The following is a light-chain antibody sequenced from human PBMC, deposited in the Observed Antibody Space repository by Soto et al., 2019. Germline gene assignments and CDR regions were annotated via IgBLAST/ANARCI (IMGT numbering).Light chain of an antibody. CDR3: QQYGSSHFT. CDR2: GAS. CDR1: QSVSSSY. V-gene: IGKV3-20*01. J-gene: IGKJ3*01. Sequence: EIVVTQSPGTLSLSPGERATLSCRASQSVSSSYLAWYQQKPGQAPRLLIYGASSRDTGIPDRFIGSGYGTDFTLTMSKLEPEHFGVYCCQQYGSSHFTFHPGTKVDIK.